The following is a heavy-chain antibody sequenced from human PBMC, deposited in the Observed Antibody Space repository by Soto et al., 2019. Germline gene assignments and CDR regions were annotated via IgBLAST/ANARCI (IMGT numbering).Heavy chain of an antibody. CDR3: ARRGGXXSGXXXYDAFDI. Sequence: QVQLVQSGAEVKKPGSSVKVSCKASGGTFSSYAISWVRQAPGQGLEWMGGIIPIFGTANYAQKFQGRVTITADXXTXTXXMELSSLRSEDTAVYYCARRGGXXSGXXXYDAFDIWGQGTMVTVSS. CDR2: IIPIFGTA. D-gene: IGHD2-15*01. CDR1: GGTFSSYA. J-gene: IGHJ3*02. V-gene: IGHV1-69*12.